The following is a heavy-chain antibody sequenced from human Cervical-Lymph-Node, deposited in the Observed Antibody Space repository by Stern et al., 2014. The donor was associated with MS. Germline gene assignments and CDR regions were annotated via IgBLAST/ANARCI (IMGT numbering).Heavy chain of an antibody. Sequence: QVQLVESGAEVQKPGASVKLSCKASGYTFTSYGISWVRQAPGQGLEWMGWVSADNGNTTYAQKVQGRVTMTTNTSTSTAYMELRSLRSDDTAVYYCARISSSWPPYYFDYWGQGTLVTVSS. D-gene: IGHD6-13*01. J-gene: IGHJ4*02. CDR3: ARISSSWPPYYFDY. CDR2: VSADNGNT. V-gene: IGHV1-18*04. CDR1: GYTFTSYG.